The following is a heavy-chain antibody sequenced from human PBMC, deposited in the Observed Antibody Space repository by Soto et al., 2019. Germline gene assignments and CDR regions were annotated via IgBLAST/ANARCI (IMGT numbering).Heavy chain of an antibody. CDR2: IKQDGSEK. V-gene: IGHV3-7*01. J-gene: IGHJ6*03. CDR3: ARDKDFWRGYYPLYYYYYMDV. D-gene: IGHD3-3*01. CDR1: GFTFSSYW. Sequence: EVQLVESGGGLVQPGGSLRLSCAASGFTFSSYWMSWVRQAPGKGLEWVANIKQDGSEKYYVDSVKGRFTISRDNAKNSLYLQMNSLRAEDTAVYYCARDKDFWRGYYPLYYYYYMDVWGKGTTVTVSS.